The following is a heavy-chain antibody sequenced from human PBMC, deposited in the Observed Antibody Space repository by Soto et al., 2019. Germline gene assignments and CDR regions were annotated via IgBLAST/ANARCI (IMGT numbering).Heavy chain of an antibody. CDR1: GFTFSSYA. D-gene: IGHD1-26*01. CDR2: ISGSAGST. Sequence: EVQLLESGGGSVQPGASLRLSCAASGFTFSSYAMSWVRQAPGRGLEWVSGISGSAGSTYYADSVKGRFTISRDNSKNTLYLQMSSLGAEGTAVYYGANLGVTRNGYWGQGTLVTVSS. V-gene: IGHV3-23*01. CDR3: ANLGVTRNGY. J-gene: IGHJ4*02.